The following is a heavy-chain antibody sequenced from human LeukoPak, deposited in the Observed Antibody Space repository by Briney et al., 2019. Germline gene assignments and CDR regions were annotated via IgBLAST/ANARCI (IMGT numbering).Heavy chain of an antibody. CDR2: INHSGST. D-gene: IGHD4-17*01. CDR3: ARTNGDPRPIDY. V-gene: IGHV4-34*01. CDR1: GGSFSGYY. Sequence: PSETLSLTCAVYGGSFSGYYWSWIRQPPGKGLEWIGEINHSGSTNYNPSLKSRVTMSVDTSKNQFSLKLSSVTAADTAVYYCARTNGDPRPIDYWGQGTLVTVSS. J-gene: IGHJ4*02.